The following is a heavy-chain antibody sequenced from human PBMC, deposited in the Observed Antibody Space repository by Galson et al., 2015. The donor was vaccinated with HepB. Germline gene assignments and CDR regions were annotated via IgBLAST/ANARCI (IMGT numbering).Heavy chain of an antibody. CDR2: IFWGEDQ. J-gene: IGHJ4*02. CDR1: GFSLNSRGVG. V-gene: IGHV2-5*02. CDR3: AHMDLGLTSFAY. D-gene: IGHD3/OR15-3a*01. Sequence: PALVKPTQTLTLTCTFSGFSLNSRGVGVGWIRQPPGKALEWLALIFWGEDQRYTPLLKSRLSVTKDTSKNQVVLKLTSVDPVDTATYYCAHMDLGLTSFAYWGQGTLVTVSS.